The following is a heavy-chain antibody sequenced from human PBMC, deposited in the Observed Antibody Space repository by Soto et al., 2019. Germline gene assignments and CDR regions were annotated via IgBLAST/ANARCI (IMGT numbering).Heavy chain of an antibody. CDR3: ARRGPNDYDSSGYQIDS. CDR2: IYPEDSDT. CDR1: GYRFTNYW. V-gene: IGHV5-51*01. D-gene: IGHD3-22*01. Sequence: GESLKISCKGSGYRFTNYWIGWVRQMPGKGLEWMGIIYPEDSDTRYSPTFEGQVTISADKSITTAYLQWSSLKASDSAMYYCARRGPNDYDSSGYQIDSWGQGTPVPVSS. J-gene: IGHJ4*02.